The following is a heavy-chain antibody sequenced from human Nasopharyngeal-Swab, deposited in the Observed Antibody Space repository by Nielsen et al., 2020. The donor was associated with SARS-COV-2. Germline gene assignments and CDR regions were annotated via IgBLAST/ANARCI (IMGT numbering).Heavy chain of an antibody. J-gene: IGHJ4*02. Sequence: WIRQPPGKGLEWVSGISWNSGSIGYADSVKGRFTISRDNAKNTLYLQMNSLRAEDTAVYYCARDYYDYVWGSYRYLGYFDYWGQGTLVTVSS. D-gene: IGHD3-16*02. V-gene: IGHV3-9*01. CDR2: ISWNSGSI. CDR3: ARDYYDYVWGSYRYLGYFDY.